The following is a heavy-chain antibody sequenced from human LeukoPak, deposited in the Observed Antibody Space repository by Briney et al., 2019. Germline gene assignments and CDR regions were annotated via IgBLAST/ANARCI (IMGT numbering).Heavy chain of an antibody. V-gene: IGHV4-34*01. CDR2: INHSGST. Sequence: SETLSLTCAVYGGSFSGYYWSWIRQPPGKELEWIGEINHSGSTNYNPSLKSRVTISVDTSKNQFSLKLSSVTAADTAVYYCARAVGAIPFDYWGQGTLVTVSS. CDR3: ARAVGAIPFDY. CDR1: GGSFSGYY. D-gene: IGHD1-26*01. J-gene: IGHJ4*02.